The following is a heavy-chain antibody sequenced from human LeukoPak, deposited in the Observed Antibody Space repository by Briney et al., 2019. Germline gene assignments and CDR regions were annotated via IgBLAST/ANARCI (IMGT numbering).Heavy chain of an antibody. CDR1: GFTFSSYS. CDR3: ARVYSTIFGVVRNWFDP. V-gene: IGHV3-21*01. CDR2: ISSSSNYI. J-gene: IGHJ5*02. Sequence: GGSLRLSCAASGFTFSSYSMNWVRQAPGKGLEWVSSISSSSNYIYYADSVKGRFTISRDNAKNSLYLQMNSLRAEDTAVYYCARVYSTIFGVVRNWFDPWGQGTLVTVSS. D-gene: IGHD3-3*01.